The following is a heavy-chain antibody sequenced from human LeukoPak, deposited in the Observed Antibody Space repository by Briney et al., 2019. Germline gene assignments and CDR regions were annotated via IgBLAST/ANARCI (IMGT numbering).Heavy chain of an antibody. V-gene: IGHV1-18*01. Sequence: ALVKVSCKASGYTFTSYGISWVRQAPGQGLEWMGWISAYNGNTNYAQKLRGRVTMTTDTSTSTAYMELRSLRSDDTAVYYCAREVPAAISNWFDPWGQGTLVTVSS. CDR1: GYTFTSYG. CDR3: AREVPAAISNWFDP. D-gene: IGHD2-2*01. J-gene: IGHJ5*02. CDR2: ISAYNGNT.